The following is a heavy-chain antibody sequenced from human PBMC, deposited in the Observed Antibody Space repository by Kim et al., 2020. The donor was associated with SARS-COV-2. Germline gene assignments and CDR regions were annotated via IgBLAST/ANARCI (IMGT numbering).Heavy chain of an antibody. CDR1: GGSISSYY. CDR3: ARENGMATINY. J-gene: IGHJ4*02. CDR2: IYYSGST. D-gene: IGHD5-12*01. Sequence: SETLSLTCTVSGGSISSYYWSWIRQPPGKGLEWIGYIYYSGSTNYNPSLKSRVTISVDTSKNQFSLKLSSVTAADTAVYYCARENGMATINYWGQGTLVTVSS. V-gene: IGHV4-59*01.